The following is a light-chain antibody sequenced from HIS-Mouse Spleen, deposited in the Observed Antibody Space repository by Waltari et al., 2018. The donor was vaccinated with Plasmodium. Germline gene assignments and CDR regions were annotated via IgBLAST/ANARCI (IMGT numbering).Light chain of an antibody. V-gene: IGKV3-20*01. CDR1: QSVSSN. CDR2: GAS. J-gene: IGKJ2*01. CDR3: QQYGSSLYT. Sequence: EIVMTQSPATLSVSPGERATLSCRASQSVSSNLAWYQQKPGQAPRLRIYGASSRATGIPDRFSGSGSGTDFTLTISRLEPEDFAVYYCQQYGSSLYTFGQGTKLEIK.